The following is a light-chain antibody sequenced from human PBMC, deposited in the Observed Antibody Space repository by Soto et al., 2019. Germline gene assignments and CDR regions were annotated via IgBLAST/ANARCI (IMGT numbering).Light chain of an antibody. J-gene: IGKJ2*01. CDR2: DAS. CDR3: QQYNGYPYT. V-gene: IGKV1-5*01. Sequence: DIQMTQSPSTLSASVGDRVTITCRASQSISSWLAWYLQKPGKAPKLLIYDASTLESGVPSRFSGSGSGTEFTLTISSLQPDDFATYYCQQYNGYPYTFGQGTKLEIK. CDR1: QSISSW.